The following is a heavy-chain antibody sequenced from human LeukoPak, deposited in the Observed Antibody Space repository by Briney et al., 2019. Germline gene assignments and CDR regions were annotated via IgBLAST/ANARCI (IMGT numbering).Heavy chain of an antibody. V-gene: IGHV3-33*01. CDR3: ARDLEDSSPFGAFDM. D-gene: IGHD3-22*01. CDR2: IWFDGIRK. J-gene: IGHJ3*02. CDR1: RFTFSNYG. Sequence: GVPLRLSCAASRFTFSNYGMHWVPHFPEKGLVWVAAIWFDGIRKYYADSVKGRLTISRDNSKNTLYLQMNSLRAEDTAVYYCARDLEDSSPFGAFDMWGQGTMVTVSS.